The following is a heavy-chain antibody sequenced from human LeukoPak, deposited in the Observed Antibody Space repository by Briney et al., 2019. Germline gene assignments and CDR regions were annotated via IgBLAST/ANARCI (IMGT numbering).Heavy chain of an antibody. D-gene: IGHD3-16*01. CDR2: ISGSGGST. V-gene: IGHV3-23*01. J-gene: IGHJ4*02. CDR3: AKDPVPGITFSYFDY. CDR1: GFTFSSYA. Sequence: GGFLRLSCAASGFTFSSYAMSWVRQAPGKGLEWVSAISGSGGSTYYADSVKGRFTISRDNSKNTLYLQMNSLRAENTVVYYCAKDPVPGITFSYFDYWGQGTLVTVSS.